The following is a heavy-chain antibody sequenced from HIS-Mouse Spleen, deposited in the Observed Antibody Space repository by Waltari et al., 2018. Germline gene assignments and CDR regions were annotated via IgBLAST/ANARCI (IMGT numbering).Heavy chain of an antibody. CDR2: ISYDGSNK. J-gene: IGHJ4*02. Sequence: QVQLVESGGGVVQPGRSLNLSCPASGFTFRSYAMHWVRQAPGKGLEWVAVISYDGSNKYYADSVKGRFTISRDNSKNTLYLQMNSLRAEDTAVYYCAREGSFYYFDYWGQGTLVTVSS. V-gene: IGHV3-30-3*01. CDR3: AREGSFYYFDY. CDR1: GFTFRSYA. D-gene: IGHD6-13*01.